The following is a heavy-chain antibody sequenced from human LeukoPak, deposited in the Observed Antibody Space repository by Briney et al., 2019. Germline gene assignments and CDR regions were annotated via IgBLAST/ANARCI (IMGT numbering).Heavy chain of an antibody. Sequence: ASVKVSCKASGYTFTGYYMHWVRQAPGQGLAWMGWINPNSGNTGYAQKFQGRVTMTRNTSISTAYMELSSLRSEDTAVYYCARGLAAEDAFDIWGQGTMVTVSS. CDR2: INPNSGNT. D-gene: IGHD6-13*01. J-gene: IGHJ3*02. V-gene: IGHV1-8*02. CDR1: GYTFTGYY. CDR3: ARGLAAEDAFDI.